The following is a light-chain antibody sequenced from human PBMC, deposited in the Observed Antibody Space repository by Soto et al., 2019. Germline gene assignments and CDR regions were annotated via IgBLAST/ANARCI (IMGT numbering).Light chain of an antibody. Sequence: DIQMTQSPSTLSASVGDRVTITCRASQSISSWLAWYQQKPGQAPKLLIYMASSLESGVPSRFSGSGSGTGSTRPISSLQRDDFATDYCQQYDSYSPYTFGQGTKLEIK. CDR1: QSISSW. J-gene: IGKJ2*01. CDR2: MAS. V-gene: IGKV1-5*03. CDR3: QQYDSYSPYT.